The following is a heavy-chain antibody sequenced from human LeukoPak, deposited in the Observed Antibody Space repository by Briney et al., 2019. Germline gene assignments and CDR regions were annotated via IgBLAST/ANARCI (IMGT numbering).Heavy chain of an antibody. CDR1: GVSFSGYY. CDR2: INHSGST. CDR3: SRGGLGESTLYYYYCGMDV. D-gene: IGHD3-16*01. J-gene: IGHJ6*04. Sequence: PSETLSLTCAVYGVSFSGYYWSWIRQPPGKGLEWIGEINHSGSTNYNPSLKSRVTISVDTSKSQFSMKLRSVTAADTAVYYCSRGGLGESTLYYYYCGMDVWGKGTTVTVSS. V-gene: IGHV4-34*01.